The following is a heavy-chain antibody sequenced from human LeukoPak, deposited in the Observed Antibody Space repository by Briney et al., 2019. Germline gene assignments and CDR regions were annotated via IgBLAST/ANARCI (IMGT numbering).Heavy chain of an antibody. CDR1: GGSISSYY. Sequence: SETLSLTCTVSGGSISSYYWSWIRQPPGKGLEWIGYIYHSGSTYYNPSLKSRVTISVDRSKNQFSLKLSSVTAADTAVYYCASRDRTGLDYWGQGTLVTVSS. V-gene: IGHV4-59*12. CDR2: IYHSGST. CDR3: ASRDRTGLDY. J-gene: IGHJ4*02. D-gene: IGHD7-27*01.